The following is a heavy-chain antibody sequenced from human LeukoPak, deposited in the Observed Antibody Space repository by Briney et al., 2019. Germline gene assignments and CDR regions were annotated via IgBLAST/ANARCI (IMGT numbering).Heavy chain of an antibody. Sequence: PGGSLRLSCAASGFTFSTYTMSWVRQAPGKGLEWVSAIYGSGGSTSHADSVKGRFTISRDNSKNTLYLQMNSLRAEDTALYYCAKGMIVVVLQPGPFDMWGQGTMVTVSS. V-gene: IGHV3-23*01. CDR1: GFTFSTYT. CDR2: IYGSGGST. J-gene: IGHJ3*02. D-gene: IGHD3-22*01. CDR3: AKGMIVVVLQPGPFDM.